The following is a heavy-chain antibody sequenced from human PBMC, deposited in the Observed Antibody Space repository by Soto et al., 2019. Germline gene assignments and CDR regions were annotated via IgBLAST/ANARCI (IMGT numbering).Heavy chain of an antibody. Sequence: GSLRLSCSASGFTFSSYAMHWVRQAPGKGLEYVSAISSNGGSTYYADSVKGRFTISRDNSKNTLYLQMSSLRAEDTAVYYCARDGRRDGHKGYFDYWGQGTLVTVSS. CDR1: GFTFSSYA. CDR2: ISSNGGST. CDR3: ARDGRRDGHKGYFDY. V-gene: IGHV3-64D*06. J-gene: IGHJ4*02.